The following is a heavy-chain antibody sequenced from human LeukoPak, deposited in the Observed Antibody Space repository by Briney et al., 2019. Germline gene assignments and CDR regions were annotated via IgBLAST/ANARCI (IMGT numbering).Heavy chain of an antibody. Sequence: GGSLRLSCAASGFTFSSYWMSWVRQAPGKGLEWVANIKQDGSEKYYVDSVKGRFAISRDNAKNSLYLQMNSLRAEDTAVYYCAQSGDRWYYFDYWGQGTLVTASS. J-gene: IGHJ4*02. V-gene: IGHV3-7*01. CDR1: GFTFSSYW. CDR2: IKQDGSEK. D-gene: IGHD4-23*01. CDR3: AQSGDRWYYFDY.